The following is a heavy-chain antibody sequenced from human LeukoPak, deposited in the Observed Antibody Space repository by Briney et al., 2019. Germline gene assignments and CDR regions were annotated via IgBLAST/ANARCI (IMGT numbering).Heavy chain of an antibody. CDR1: GFTFSSYG. CDR2: ISYDGSNK. CDR3: AKDLVDIVVVPAAKPGWASPDDAFDI. Sequence: PGGSLRLSCAASGFTFSSYGMHWVRQAPGKGLEWVAIISYDGSNKYYADSVKGRFTISRDNSKNTLYLQMNSLRAEDTAVYYCAKDLVDIVVVPAAKPGWASPDDAFDIWGQGTMVTVSS. V-gene: IGHV3-30*18. D-gene: IGHD2-2*02. J-gene: IGHJ3*02.